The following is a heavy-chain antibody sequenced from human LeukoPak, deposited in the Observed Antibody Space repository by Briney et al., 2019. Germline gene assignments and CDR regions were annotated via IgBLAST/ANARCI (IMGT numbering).Heavy chain of an antibody. CDR2: IKEDGTET. V-gene: IGHV3-7*03. D-gene: IGHD5-24*01. Sequence: GGSLRLSCSASRLGFNSNWMSWVRLAPGKGLEWVANIKEDGTETYYVDSVKGRFTISRDNAKNSLYLQMNSLRVEDTAVYYCAKEGRSLQTYWGQGTLVTVSS. CDR1: RLGFNSNW. CDR3: AKEGRSLQTY. J-gene: IGHJ4*02.